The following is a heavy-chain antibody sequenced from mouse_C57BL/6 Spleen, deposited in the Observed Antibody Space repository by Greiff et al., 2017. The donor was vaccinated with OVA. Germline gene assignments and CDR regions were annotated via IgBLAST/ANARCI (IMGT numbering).Heavy chain of an antibody. CDR3: ARRDGNPYAMDY. Sequence: QVQLQQPGAELVKPGASVKLSCKASGYTFTSYWMQRVKQRPGQGLEWIGEIDPSDSYTNYNQKFKGKATLTVDTSSSTAYMQLSSLTSEDSAVYYCARRDGNPYAMDYWGQGTSVTVSS. CDR2: IDPSDSYT. CDR1: GYTFTSYW. J-gene: IGHJ4*01. D-gene: IGHD2-1*01. V-gene: IGHV1-50*01.